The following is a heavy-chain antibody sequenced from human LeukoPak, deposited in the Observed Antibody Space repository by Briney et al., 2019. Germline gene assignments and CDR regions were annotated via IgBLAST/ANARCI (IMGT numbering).Heavy chain of an antibody. Sequence: PGGSLRLSCAASGFIVGSNYMNWVRQAPGKGLEWVSATSTSGGSAYYADSVKGRFTISRDNSKNTLYLQMDSLRADDTAVYYCARYSGSYYYPPAWDLWGQGTLVTVSS. CDR1: GFIVGSNY. CDR2: TSTSGGSA. V-gene: IGHV3-23*01. CDR3: ARYSGSYYYPPAWDL. D-gene: IGHD1-26*01. J-gene: IGHJ4*02.